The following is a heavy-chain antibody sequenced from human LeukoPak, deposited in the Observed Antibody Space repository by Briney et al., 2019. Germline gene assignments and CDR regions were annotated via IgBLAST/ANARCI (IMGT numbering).Heavy chain of an antibody. CDR1: GGSISSGGYS. Sequence: SETLSLTCAVSGGSISSGGYSWSWIRQPPGKGLEWIGYIYHSGSTYYNPSLKSRVTISVDRSKNQFSLKLSSVTAADTAVYYCACTPYNWNYTPHFDYWGQGTLVTVSS. D-gene: IGHD1-7*01. J-gene: IGHJ4*02. CDR2: IYHSGST. V-gene: IGHV4-30-2*01. CDR3: ACTPYNWNYTPHFDY.